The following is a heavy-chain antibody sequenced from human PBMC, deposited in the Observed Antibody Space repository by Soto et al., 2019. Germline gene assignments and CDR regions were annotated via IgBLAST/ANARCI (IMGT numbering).Heavy chain of an antibody. CDR1: GFIFRSFT. D-gene: IGHD6-13*01. Sequence: GGSLRLSCAASGFIFRSFTMNWVRQAPGKGLEWVSTISSNSAYIYYTDALRGRFTISRDNAKNSLHLQMNSLRAEDTAVYYCTRDASRDSSARGWFDPWGPGTLVTVSS. J-gene: IGHJ5*02. CDR2: ISSNSAYI. CDR3: TRDASRDSSARGWFDP. V-gene: IGHV3-21*01.